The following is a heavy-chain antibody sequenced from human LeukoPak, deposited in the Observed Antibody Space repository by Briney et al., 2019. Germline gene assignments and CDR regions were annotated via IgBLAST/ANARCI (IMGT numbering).Heavy chain of an antibody. J-gene: IGHJ6*02. CDR3: ARYCSGVSCYPGYGMDV. V-gene: IGHV3-13*01. CDR1: GFTFRSYD. D-gene: IGHD2-15*01. CDR2: IDTAGDT. Sequence: PGGSLRLSCAGSGFTFRSYDMYWVRQPTGKGPEWVSAIDTAGDTKYLGSVKGRFTISRENAKNSLYLQMNSLRAGDTAVYYCARYCSGVSCYPGYGMDVWGQGTTVTVSS.